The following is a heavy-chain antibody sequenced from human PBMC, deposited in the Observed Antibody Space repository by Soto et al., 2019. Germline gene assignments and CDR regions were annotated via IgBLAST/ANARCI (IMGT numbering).Heavy chain of an antibody. CDR1: GFTFSNYW. J-gene: IGHJ4*02. D-gene: IGHD3-10*01. V-gene: IGHV3-74*01. CDR3: ARGSVSGSGSYIQGDY. Sequence: EVQLVESGGGLVQPGGALRLSCAASGFTFSNYWMHWVRQAPGKGLVWVSRIKSDGSSISYADSEKGRFTISRDNAKNILSLQMNSLRAEDTAVYYCARGSVSGSGSYIQGDYWGQGTLVTVSS. CDR2: IKSDGSSI.